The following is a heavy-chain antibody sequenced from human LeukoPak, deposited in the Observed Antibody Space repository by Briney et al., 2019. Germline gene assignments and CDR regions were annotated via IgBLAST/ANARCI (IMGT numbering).Heavy chain of an antibody. V-gene: IGHV4-59*01. CDR2: IYYSGST. CDR3: ARQYSSDWYYFDY. CDR1: GGSISSYY. J-gene: IGHJ4*02. D-gene: IGHD6-19*01. Sequence: PSETLSLTCTVSGGSISSYYWSWIRQPPGKGLEWIGYIYYSGSTNYNPSLKSRVTISVDTSKNQFSLKLSSVTAADTAVYYCARQYSSDWYYFDYWGQGTLVTVSS.